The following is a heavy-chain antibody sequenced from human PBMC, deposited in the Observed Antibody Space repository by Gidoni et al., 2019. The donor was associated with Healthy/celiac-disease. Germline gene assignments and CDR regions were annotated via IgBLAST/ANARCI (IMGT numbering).Heavy chain of an antibody. CDR1: GGTFSSYA. CDR2: IIPIFGTA. J-gene: IGHJ4*02. D-gene: IGHD3-22*01. V-gene: IGHV1-69*06. CDR3: ANSNPMYYYDSSGYFDY. Sequence: QVQLVQSGAEVTKPGSSVKVSCKASGGTFSSYAISWVRQAPGQGLEWMGGIIPIFGTANYAQKFQGRVTITADKSTSTAYMELSSLRSEDTAVYYCANSNPMYYYDSSGYFDYWGQGTLVTVSS.